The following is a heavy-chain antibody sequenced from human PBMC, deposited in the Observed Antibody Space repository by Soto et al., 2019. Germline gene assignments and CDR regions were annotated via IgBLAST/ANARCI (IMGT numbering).Heavy chain of an antibody. Sequence: QVQLVQSGPEVKKPGASVKVSCKTSGYTFTDYGISWVRQAPGQGLEWMGWISTSKGNTNYAQKFQGRVTMTTDTSTSSAKMELTSLRSDATAVYYCATRSPAFDYWGQGTLVTVSS. V-gene: IGHV1-18*01. CDR3: ATRSPAFDY. J-gene: IGHJ4*02. CDR1: GYTFTDYG. CDR2: ISTSKGNT.